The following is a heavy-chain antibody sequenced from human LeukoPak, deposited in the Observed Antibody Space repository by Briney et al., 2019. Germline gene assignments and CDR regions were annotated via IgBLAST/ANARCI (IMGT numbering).Heavy chain of an antibody. CDR1: GGSISSGGYS. CDR3: ARNVGSDYVWGSYRYKGWFDP. CDR2: IYHSGST. D-gene: IGHD3-16*02. V-gene: IGHV4-30-2*01. J-gene: IGHJ5*02. Sequence: SETLSLTCAVSGGSISSGGYSWSWIRQPPGKGLEWIGYIYHSGSTYYNPSLKSRVTISVDRSKNQFSLKLSSVTAADTAVYYCARNVGSDYVWGSYRYKGWFDPWGQGTLVTVSS.